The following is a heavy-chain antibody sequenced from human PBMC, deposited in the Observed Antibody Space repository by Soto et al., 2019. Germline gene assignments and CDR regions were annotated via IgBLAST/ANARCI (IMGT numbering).Heavy chain of an antibody. D-gene: IGHD6-6*01. CDR2: SSIDGVNK. V-gene: IGHV3-30*05. CDR3: ARARRSSSWTTNA. J-gene: IGHJ5*02. Sequence: QVQLLESGGGVVQPGGSLRLSCEVSGFNFSGYGMNRVRQAPGKGLEWVAFSSIDGVNKYNAESVKGRFTISRDNSKNTLYLQMNSLREGDTGVYYCARARRSSSWTTNAWGPGTLVTVSS. CDR1: GFNFSGYG.